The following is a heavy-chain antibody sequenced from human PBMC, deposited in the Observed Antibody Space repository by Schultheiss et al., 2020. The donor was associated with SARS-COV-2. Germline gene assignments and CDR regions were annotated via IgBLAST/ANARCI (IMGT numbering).Heavy chain of an antibody. D-gene: IGHD4-17*01. CDR1: GRSISSDY. J-gene: IGHJ4*02. V-gene: IGHV4-59*01. CDR3: ARSTTTVTAVFDS. Sequence: SQTLSLTCTVSGRSISSDYWSWVRQPPGKQLEWIGYIYYSGTTHYNPSLKSRVTILVDTSKNQFSLKLSSVTAADTAVYYCARSTTTVTAVFDSWGQGTLVTVSS. CDR2: IYYSGTT.